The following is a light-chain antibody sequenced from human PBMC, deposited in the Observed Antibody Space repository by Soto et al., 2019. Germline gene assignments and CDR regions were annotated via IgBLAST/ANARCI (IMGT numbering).Light chain of an antibody. CDR2: AAS. CDR1: QGIRND. V-gene: IGKV1-6*01. CDR3: MHPDQFLWT. J-gene: IGKJ1*01. Sequence: IQSTQSPSSLSASVGYRFTITGRASQGIRNDLAWYQQKPGKAPKLLIYAASSLQSGVPSRFSGSGSSTDFTLTLISLQPKDFPSYSSMHPDQFLWTFAEGTKVDIK.